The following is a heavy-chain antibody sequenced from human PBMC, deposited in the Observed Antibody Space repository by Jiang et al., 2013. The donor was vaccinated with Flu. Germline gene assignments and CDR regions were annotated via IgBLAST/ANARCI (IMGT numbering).Heavy chain of an antibody. CDR1: GGSISSSSHY. Sequence: VLLKPSETLSLTCTVSGGSISSSSHYWGYIRQSPGKGLEWIGSIYYSGSTYYSPSLKSRVTISVDTSKNQFSLKLSSVTAADTAVYYCARHRDGDYPCFDCWGQGSLVTVST. CDR3: ARHRDGDYPCFDC. V-gene: IGHV4-39*01. CDR2: IYYSGST. J-gene: IGHJ4*02. D-gene: IGHD4-17*01.